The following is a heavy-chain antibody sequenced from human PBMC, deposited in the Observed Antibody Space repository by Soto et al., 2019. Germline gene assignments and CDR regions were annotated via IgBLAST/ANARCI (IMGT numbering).Heavy chain of an antibody. Sequence: SETLSLTCTVSGGSISSYYWSWIRQPPGKGLEWIGYIYYSGSTNYNPSLKSRVTISVDTSKNQFSLKLSSVTAADTAVYYCARLRAGDSDTYEGGFDTWGQETLVTVSS. D-gene: IGHD2-21*02. CDR3: ARLRAGDSDTYEGGFDT. CDR2: IYYSGST. CDR1: GGSISSYY. J-gene: IGHJ4*02. V-gene: IGHV4-59*01.